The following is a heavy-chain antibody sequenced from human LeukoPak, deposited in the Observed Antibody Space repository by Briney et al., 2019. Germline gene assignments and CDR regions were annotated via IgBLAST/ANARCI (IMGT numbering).Heavy chain of an antibody. J-gene: IGHJ3*01. V-gene: IGHV3-7*03. Sequence: QAGGSLRLSCVASGFTFPSYWMSWVRQAPGKGLEWVANIKHDGSERYYVDSVKGRFTISRDDAKKSLYLQMNSLRAEDTALYYCARGPGRVAVPATDSFDLWGQGTMVTVS. CDR2: IKHDGSER. CDR1: GFTFPSYW. D-gene: IGHD2-2*01. CDR3: ARGPGRVAVPATDSFDL.